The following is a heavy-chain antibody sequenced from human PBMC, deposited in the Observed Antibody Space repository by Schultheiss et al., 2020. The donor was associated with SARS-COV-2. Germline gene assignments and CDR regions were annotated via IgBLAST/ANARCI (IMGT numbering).Heavy chain of an antibody. J-gene: IGHJ6*02. Sequence: SQTLSLTCTVSGGSISSYYWSWIRQPPGKGLEWIGHTSYSGSTDYNPSLKSRVTISVDTSKNQFSLKLSSVTAADTAVYYCARLNYYYGMDVWGQGTTVTVSS. CDR3: ARLNYYYGMDV. V-gene: IGHV4-59*08. CDR1: GGSISSYY. CDR2: TSYSGST.